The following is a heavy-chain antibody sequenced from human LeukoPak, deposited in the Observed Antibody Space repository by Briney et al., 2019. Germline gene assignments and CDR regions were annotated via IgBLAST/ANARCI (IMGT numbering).Heavy chain of an antibody. J-gene: IGHJ4*02. CDR3: AKDREMATILDY. CDR2: ISGSGGST. V-gene: IGHV3-23*01. D-gene: IGHD5-24*01. CDR1: GFTFSSYA. Sequence: PGGSLRLSCAASGFTFSSYAMSWVRQAPGKGLEWVSAISGSGGSTYYADSVKGRFIISRDNSKNTLYLQMNSLRAEDTAVYYCAKDREMATILDYWGQGTLVTVSS.